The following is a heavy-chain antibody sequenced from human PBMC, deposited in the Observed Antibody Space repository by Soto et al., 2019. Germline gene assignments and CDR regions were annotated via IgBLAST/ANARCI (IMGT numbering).Heavy chain of an antibody. CDR1: GYTFTGYY. V-gene: IGHV1-2*02. CDR3: ARDLAIFGLVTSYYYYGMDV. D-gene: IGHD3-3*01. J-gene: IGHJ6*02. CDR2: INPNSGGT. Sequence: GASMKVSCKASGYTFTGYYMHWVRQAPGQGLEWMGWINPNSGGTNYAQKFQGRVTMTRDTSISTAYMELSRLRSDDTAVYYCARDLAIFGLVTSYYYYGMDVWGQGTTVTVSS.